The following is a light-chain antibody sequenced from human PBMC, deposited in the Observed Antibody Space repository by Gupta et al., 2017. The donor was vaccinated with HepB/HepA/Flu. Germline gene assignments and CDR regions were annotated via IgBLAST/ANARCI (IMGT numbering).Light chain of an antibody. CDR1: QSVSSN. Sequence: EIVMTQSPATLSVSPGERATLSCRASQSVSSNLAWYQQKPGQAPRLLIYGASTRATGIPARFSGSGSGTEXTLTISXLQSEDFAVYYCQQYNNWPWITFGXGTRLEIK. V-gene: IGKV3-15*01. CDR2: GAS. CDR3: QQYNNWPWIT. J-gene: IGKJ5*01.